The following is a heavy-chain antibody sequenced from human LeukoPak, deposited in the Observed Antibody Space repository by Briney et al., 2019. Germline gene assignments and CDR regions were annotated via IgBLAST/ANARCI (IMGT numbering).Heavy chain of an antibody. V-gene: IGHV3-23*01. CDR1: GFTFSSYA. CDR2: FSFNGEST. CDR3: AKGGYSNGRYYYYYMDV. J-gene: IGHJ6*03. D-gene: IGHD5-18*01. Sequence: WGSLRLSCAASGFTFSSYAMTWVRQAPGKGLEWVSSFSFNGESTYYADSAKGRFTISRDNSKNTLYLQMNSLRAEDTAVYYCAKGGYSNGRYYYYYMDVWGEGTTVTVSS.